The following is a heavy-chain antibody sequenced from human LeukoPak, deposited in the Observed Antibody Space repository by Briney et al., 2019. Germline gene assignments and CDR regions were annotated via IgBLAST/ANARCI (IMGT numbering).Heavy chain of an antibody. D-gene: IGHD3-10*01. CDR2: IIPILGIA. CDR3: AWSITMVRGATNEDYYYYGMDV. V-gene: IGHV1-69*04. J-gene: IGHJ6*02. Sequence: GASVTVSFTASGGTFISYAISWVRQAPGQGREWLGRIIPILGIANYAQKFQGRVTITADKSTSTAYMELSSLRSEDTAVYYCAWSITMVRGATNEDYYYYGMDVWGQGTTVTVSS. CDR1: GGTFISYA.